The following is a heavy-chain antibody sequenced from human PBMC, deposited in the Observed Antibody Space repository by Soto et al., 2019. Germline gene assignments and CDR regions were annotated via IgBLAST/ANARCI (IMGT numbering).Heavy chain of an antibody. CDR1: GGSISSGDYY. CDR2: IYYSGST. J-gene: IGHJ6*02. D-gene: IGHD3-10*01. CDR3: ARGKKVNGSGSYLPYYYGMDV. V-gene: IGHV4-30-4*01. Sequence: SETLSLTCTVSGGSISSGDYYWSWIRQPPGKGLEWIGYIYYSGSTYYNPSLKSRVTISVDTSKNQFSLKLSSVTAADTAVYYCARGKKVNGSGSYLPYYYGMDVWGQGTTVTVSS.